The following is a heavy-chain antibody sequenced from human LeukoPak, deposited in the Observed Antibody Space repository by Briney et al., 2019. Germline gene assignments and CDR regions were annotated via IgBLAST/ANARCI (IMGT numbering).Heavy chain of an antibody. D-gene: IGHD3-22*01. Sequence: KASETLSLTCTVSGGSISSYYWSWIRQPPGKGLEWIGYIYYSGSTNYNPSLKSRVTISVDTSKNQFSLKLSSVTAADTAVYYCARGGSYYYSYYGMDVWGQGTTVTVSS. J-gene: IGHJ6*02. CDR3: ARGGSYYYSYYGMDV. CDR1: GGSISSYY. CDR2: IYYSGST. V-gene: IGHV4-59*01.